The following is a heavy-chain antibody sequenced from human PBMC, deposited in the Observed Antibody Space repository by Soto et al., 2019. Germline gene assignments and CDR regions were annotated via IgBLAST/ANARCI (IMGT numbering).Heavy chain of an antibody. Sequence: GGSLRLSCAASGFTFSSYAMSWVRQAPGKGLEWVSAISGSGGSTYYADSVKGRFTISRDNSKNTLYLQMNSLRAEDTAVYYCAKISPPGYSGYDIAVAGTFAFDIWGQGTMVTVSS. D-gene: IGHD5-12*01. CDR3: AKISPPGYSGYDIAVAGTFAFDI. J-gene: IGHJ3*02. CDR1: GFTFSSYA. CDR2: ISGSGGST. V-gene: IGHV3-23*01.